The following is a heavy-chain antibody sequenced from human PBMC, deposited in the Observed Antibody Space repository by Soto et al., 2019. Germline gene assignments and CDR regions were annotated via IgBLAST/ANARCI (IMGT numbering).Heavy chain of an antibody. CDR2: IYYSGET. V-gene: IGHV4-59*01. Sequence: QVQLQESGPGLVKPSETLSLTCTVSGDSISRYYWSWIRLSPGKGLEWIGYIYYSGETNYNPSVXSXVXISXARTKTQCSLKLSSVTAADTAVYYCERDRGGEFLKGSGRGVWGQWTTVTVSS. J-gene: IGHJ6*02. D-gene: IGHD3-10*01. CDR3: ERDRGGEFLKGSGRGV. CDR1: GDSISRYY.